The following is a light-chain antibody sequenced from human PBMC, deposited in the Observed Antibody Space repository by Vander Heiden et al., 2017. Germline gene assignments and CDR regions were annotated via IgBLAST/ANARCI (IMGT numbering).Light chain of an antibody. J-gene: IGLJ2*01. V-gene: IGLV3-19*01. Sequence: SSVLTQDPAVSVALGQTVRITCHGDSLRSYYASWYQQKPGQAPVIVIYGKNNRPSGIPDRFSGSSSGNTASLTITGAQAEDEADYYCNSRDSSGNHVVFGGGTKLTVL. CDR1: SLRSYY. CDR2: GKN. CDR3: NSRDSSGNHVV.